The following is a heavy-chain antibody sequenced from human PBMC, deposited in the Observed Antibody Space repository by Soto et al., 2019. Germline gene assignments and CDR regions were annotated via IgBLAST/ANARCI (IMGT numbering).Heavy chain of an antibody. Sequence: ASVKVSCKASGYTFTSYGIHWVRQAPGQRLEWMGWINAANGDTRYSPKFQGRVTITRDTSASTAYMELSSLRSEDTAVYYCVRRHVSATGIDWFDPWGQGTLVTVSS. J-gene: IGHJ5*02. V-gene: IGHV1-3*01. CDR2: INAANGDT. CDR3: VRRHVSATGIDWFDP. D-gene: IGHD6-13*01. CDR1: GYTFTSYG.